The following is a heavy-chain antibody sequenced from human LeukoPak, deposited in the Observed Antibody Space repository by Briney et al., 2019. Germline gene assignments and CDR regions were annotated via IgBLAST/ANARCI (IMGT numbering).Heavy chain of an antibody. CDR3: ARPLTYYYDSNGRYAFEI. V-gene: IGHV1-18*01. Sequence: ASVTVSCTASGYRFSIYGIIWVRQAPGQGLEWMGWISAYNGDTNSAQKFQGRVTMTTDPSASTAYMELRSLRSDDTAVYYCARPLTYYYDSNGRYAFEIWGQGTMVAVSS. J-gene: IGHJ3*02. D-gene: IGHD3-22*01. CDR2: ISAYNGDT. CDR1: GYRFSIYG.